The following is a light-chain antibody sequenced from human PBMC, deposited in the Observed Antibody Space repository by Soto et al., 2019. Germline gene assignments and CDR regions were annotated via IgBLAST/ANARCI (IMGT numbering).Light chain of an antibody. V-gene: IGKV3-15*01. CDR2: GAS. Sequence: TQSAATLSLSPGERATLSCRASLNVSSHLAWYQQRPGQAPRLLIYGASTRPTNIPARFRGSGSGTEFTLTITSLQSEDFAVYYCQQYNNWPRTFGQRTKVDIK. CDR1: LNVSSH. J-gene: IGKJ1*01. CDR3: QQYNNWPRT.